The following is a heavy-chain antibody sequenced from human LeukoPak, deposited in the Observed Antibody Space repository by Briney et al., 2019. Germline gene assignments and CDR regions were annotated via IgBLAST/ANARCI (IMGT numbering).Heavy chain of an antibody. Sequence: ASVKVSCKASGYTFTGYYMHWVRQAPGQGLEWMGWINPNSGGTNYAQKFQGRVTMTRDTSISTAYMELSRLRSDDTAVYYCARAREPIWNFGGHDAFDIWGPGTMVTVSS. CDR2: INPNSGGT. J-gene: IGHJ3*02. D-gene: IGHD1-7*01. CDR1: GYTFTGYY. V-gene: IGHV1-2*02. CDR3: ARAREPIWNFGGHDAFDI.